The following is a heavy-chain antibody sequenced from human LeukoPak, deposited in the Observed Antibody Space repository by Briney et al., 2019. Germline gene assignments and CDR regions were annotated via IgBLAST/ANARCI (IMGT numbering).Heavy chain of an antibody. Sequence: KSGGSLRLSCAASGFTFSSYSMNWVRQAPGKGLEWVSSISSSSSYIYYADSVKGRFTISRDNAKNSLYLQMNSLRAEDTAVYYCAKTKMQRGWYSDYWGQGTLVTVSS. D-gene: IGHD2-15*01. CDR2: ISSSSSYI. CDR1: GFTFSSYS. CDR3: AKTKMQRGWYSDY. J-gene: IGHJ4*02. V-gene: IGHV3-21*04.